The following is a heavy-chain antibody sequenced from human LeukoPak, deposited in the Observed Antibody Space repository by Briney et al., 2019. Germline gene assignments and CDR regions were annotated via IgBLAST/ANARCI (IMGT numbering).Heavy chain of an antibody. V-gene: IGHV3-30*02. D-gene: IGHD2-2*02. CDR3: AKTLGYCSSTSCYNLDY. CDR1: GFTFSSYG. Sequence: GGSLRLSCAASGFTFSSYGMHWVRQAPGKGLEWVAFIRYDGSNKYYADSVKGRFTISRDNSKNTLYLQMNSLRAEDAAVYYCAKTLGYCSSTSCYNLDYWGQGTLVTVSS. J-gene: IGHJ4*02. CDR2: IRYDGSNK.